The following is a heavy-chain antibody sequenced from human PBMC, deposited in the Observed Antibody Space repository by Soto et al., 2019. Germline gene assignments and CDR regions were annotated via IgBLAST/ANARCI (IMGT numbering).Heavy chain of an antibody. CDR3: ARGGCSSGSCHTPVEYYGLDV. V-gene: IGHV3-7*05. D-gene: IGHD2-15*01. J-gene: IGHJ6*02. Sequence: EVQLVESGGGLVQPGGSLRLSCAASGFTFSTYWMSWVRQAPGKGLEWVANIKQDGSEKYYGDSVRGRFIISRDNAKNSLYLQMTSLRAEDTAMYYCARGGCSSGSCHTPVEYYGLDVWGQGTTVTVSS. CDR2: IKQDGSEK. CDR1: GFTFSTYW.